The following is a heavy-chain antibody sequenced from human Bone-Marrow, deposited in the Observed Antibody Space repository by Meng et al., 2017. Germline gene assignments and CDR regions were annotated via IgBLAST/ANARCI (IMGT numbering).Heavy chain of an antibody. V-gene: IGHV4-59*01. Sequence: SETLSLTCTVSGGSISNYFWSWIRQPPGKGLEWIAYLSYSGSADYSPSLKSRVTISVDTSKNQFSLKLNCVTAADTAVYYCARHMNSGTYPLDVWGQGTTVTVSS. CDR3: ARHMNSGTYPLDV. CDR1: GGSISNYF. CDR2: LSYSGSA. J-gene: IGHJ6*02. D-gene: IGHD1-26*01.